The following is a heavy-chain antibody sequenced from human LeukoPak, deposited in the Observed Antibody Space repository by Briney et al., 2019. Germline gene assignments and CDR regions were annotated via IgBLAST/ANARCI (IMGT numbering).Heavy chain of an antibody. CDR1: GFTFSSYD. J-gene: IGHJ4*02. D-gene: IGHD6-13*01. V-gene: IGHV3-13*05. CDR2: IGTAGDP. CDR3: ARANSRADSSSWHSYYFDY. Sequence: GGSLRLSCAASGFTFSSYDMHRVRQATGKGLEWVSAIGTAGDPYYPGSVKGRFTISRENAKNSLYLQMNSLRAGDTAVYYCARANSRADSSSWHSYYFDYWGQGTLVTVSS.